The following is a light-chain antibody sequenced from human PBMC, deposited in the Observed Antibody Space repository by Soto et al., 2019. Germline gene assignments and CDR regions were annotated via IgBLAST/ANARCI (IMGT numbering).Light chain of an antibody. V-gene: IGLV1-44*01. CDR1: SSNIGSTT. J-gene: IGLJ1*01. Sequence: QSALTQPPSASGTPGQRVTISCSGSSSNIGSTTVNWYQHLPGTAPKLLIYSNYQRPSGVPDRFSGSQSGTSASLVISGHHSADDADDYCAAWDRSLNRRYVFGTRTQVTVL. CDR3: AAWDRSLNRRYV. CDR2: SNY.